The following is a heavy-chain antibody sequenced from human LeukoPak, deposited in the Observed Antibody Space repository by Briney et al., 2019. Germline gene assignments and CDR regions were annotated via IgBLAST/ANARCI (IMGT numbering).Heavy chain of an antibody. CDR1: GYTFTGYY. CDR2: XXPNSGGT. D-gene: IGHD3-22*01. CDR3: ARGNLIRDSSGYYYRDY. Sequence: ASVKVSCKASGYTFTGYYMHWVRQAPGQGLEXXXXXXPNSGGTNYAQKFQGRVTMTRDTSISTAYMELSRLRSDDTAVYYCARGNLIRDSSGYYYRDYWGQGTLVTVSS. J-gene: IGHJ4*02. V-gene: IGHV1-2*02.